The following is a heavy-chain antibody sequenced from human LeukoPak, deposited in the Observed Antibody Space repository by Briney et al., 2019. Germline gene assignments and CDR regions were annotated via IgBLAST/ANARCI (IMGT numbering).Heavy chain of an antibody. V-gene: IGHV3-7*01. Sequence: GGSLRLSCAASGFTFTSYWMTWVRQAPGKGLEWVANVRQDGGATCYGDSVKGRFTISRDNSKNSLFLQMNSLRADDTAIYYCATSKDTAGGPYWGQGTLVTVSS. CDR3: ATSKDTAGGPY. D-gene: IGHD5-18*01. J-gene: IGHJ4*02. CDR1: GFTFTSYW. CDR2: VRQDGGAT.